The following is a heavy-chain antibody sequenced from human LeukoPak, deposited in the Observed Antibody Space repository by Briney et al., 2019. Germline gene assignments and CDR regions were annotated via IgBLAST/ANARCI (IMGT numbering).Heavy chain of an antibody. Sequence: GASVKVSCKASGYTFTGYYMHWVRQAPGQGLEWMGWINPNSGGTNYAQKFQGRVTMTGDTSISTAYMELSRLRSDDTAVYYCARDRGYSSGLGYWGQGTLVTVSS. V-gene: IGHV1-2*02. J-gene: IGHJ4*02. CDR1: GYTFTGYY. CDR2: INPNSGGT. CDR3: ARDRGYSSGLGY. D-gene: IGHD6-19*01.